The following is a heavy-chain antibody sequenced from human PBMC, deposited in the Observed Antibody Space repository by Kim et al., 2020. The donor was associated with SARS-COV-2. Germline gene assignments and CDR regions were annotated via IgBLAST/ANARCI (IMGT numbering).Heavy chain of an antibody. CDR2: ITAYNGNT. CDR1: GYTFTTYG. J-gene: IGHJ4*02. D-gene: IGHD1-26*01. Sequence: ASVKVSCKASGYTFTTYGISWVRQAPGQGLEWMGWITAYNGNTNYAQKFQGRVTMTTDTSTSTAYMELRSLTSDDTAVYYCAKDYRTKSGSYSGSEYWGQGTLVTVSS. V-gene: IGHV1-18*01. CDR3: AKDYRTKSGSYSGSEY.